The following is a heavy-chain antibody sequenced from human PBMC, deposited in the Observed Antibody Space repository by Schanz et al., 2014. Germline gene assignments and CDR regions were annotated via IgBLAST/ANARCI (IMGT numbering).Heavy chain of an antibody. V-gene: IGHV3-33*06. CDR2: VWSDGNTK. CDR1: GFTFSRFG. D-gene: IGHD6-13*01. J-gene: IGHJ4*02. Sequence: VQLVESGGGVVRPGRSLRLSCATSGFTFSRFGMHWVRQAPGKGPEWVALVWSDGNTKYYVDSVKGRFTISRDNSKNTVYLQMNSLRGEDTGMYYCAKEKEEVAADGSFFDYWGQGTLVTVSS. CDR3: AKEKEEVAADGSFFDY.